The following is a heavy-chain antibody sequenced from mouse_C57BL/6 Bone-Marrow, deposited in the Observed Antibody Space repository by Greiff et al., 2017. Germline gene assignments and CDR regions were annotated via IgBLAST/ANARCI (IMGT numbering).Heavy chain of an antibody. V-gene: IGHV1-82*01. CDR2: IYPGDGDT. CDR3: ARERLGGAMDY. J-gene: IGHJ4*01. D-gene: IGHD2-4*01. Sequence: QVQLQQSGPELVKPGASVKISCKASGYAFSSSWMNWVKQRPGKGLEWIGRIYPGDGDTNYNGKFKGKATLTADKSSSTAYMQLSSLTSEDSAVYFCARERLGGAMDYWGQGTSVTVSS. CDR1: GYAFSSSW.